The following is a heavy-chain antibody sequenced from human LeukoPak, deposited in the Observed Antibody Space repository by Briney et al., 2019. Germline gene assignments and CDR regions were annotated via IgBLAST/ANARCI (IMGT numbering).Heavy chain of an antibody. CDR2: IRGGGGST. J-gene: IGHJ5*02. Sequence: PGRCLRLSCAASAFTFSSYVMNWVSPAPGKGLEWVSAIRGGGGSTYYADSVKGRFTISRDNSKNTLFLQMNSLRAEDTAVYYCAKGGYCSSTSCYVGWFDPWGQGTLVTVSS. CDR1: AFTFSSYV. D-gene: IGHD2-2*01. V-gene: IGHV3-23*01. CDR3: AKGGYCSSTSCYVGWFDP.